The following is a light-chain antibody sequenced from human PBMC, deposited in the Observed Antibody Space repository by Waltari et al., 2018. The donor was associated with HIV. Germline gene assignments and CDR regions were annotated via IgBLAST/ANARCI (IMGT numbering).Light chain of an antibody. V-gene: IGKV1-9*01. CDR3: QQVNSYPLT. J-gene: IGKJ4*01. Sequence: DIQLTQSPPFLSASPGDRVSIACRANQTKSTYLAWYQQKPGKAPKLLLYGASILQTGVPSRFTGRGSGTEFHLTITSLQPEDFATYYCQQVNSYPLTFGRGTKVEVK. CDR2: GAS. CDR1: QTKSTY.